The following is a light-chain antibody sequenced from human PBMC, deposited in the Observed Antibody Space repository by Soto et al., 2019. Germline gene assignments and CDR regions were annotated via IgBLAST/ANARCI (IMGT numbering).Light chain of an antibody. CDR2: GNS. V-gene: IGLV1-40*01. CDR1: SSNIGAGYD. CDR3: QSYDSSRGGGV. J-gene: IGLJ3*02. Sequence: QSVLTQPPSVSGAPGQRVTISCTGSSSNIGAGYDVHWYQQLPGTAPKLLIYGNSNRPSGVPDRFSGSKSGTSASLAITGLQAEDEADYYCQSYDSSRGGGVFGGGTKLTVL.